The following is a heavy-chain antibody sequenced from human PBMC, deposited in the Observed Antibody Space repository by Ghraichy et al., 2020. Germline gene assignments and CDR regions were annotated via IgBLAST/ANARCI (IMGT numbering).Heavy chain of an antibody. CDR1: GFTFSSYG. Sequence: GGSLRLSCAASGFTFSSYGIHWVRQAPGKGLEWVAVISYDGSNKYYADSVKGRFTISRDNSKNTLYLQMNSLRAEDTAVYYCAKRDSAYWGQGTLVTVSS. J-gene: IGHJ4*02. D-gene: IGHD5-24*01. CDR2: ISYDGSNK. V-gene: IGHV3-30*18. CDR3: AKRDSAY.